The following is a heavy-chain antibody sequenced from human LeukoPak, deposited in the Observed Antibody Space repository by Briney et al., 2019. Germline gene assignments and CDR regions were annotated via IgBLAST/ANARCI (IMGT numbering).Heavy chain of an antibody. CDR3: AKTCSSAGLADGSFDF. Sequence: GGSLRLSCAASGFTFDDYGMSWARQAPGKGLEWVCGINWDGGSTGYADSVKGRFTISRDNAKNFLYLQMNSLRAEDTALYYCAKTCSSAGLADGSFDFWGEGTMVTVSS. D-gene: IGHD3-10*01. CDR1: GFTFDDYG. V-gene: IGHV3-20*04. CDR2: INWDGGST. J-gene: IGHJ3*01.